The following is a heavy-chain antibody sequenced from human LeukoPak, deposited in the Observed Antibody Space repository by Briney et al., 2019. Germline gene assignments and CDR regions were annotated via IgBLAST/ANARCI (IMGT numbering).Heavy chain of an antibody. V-gene: IGHV4-4*09. D-gene: IGHD3-22*01. Sequence: SETLSLTCTVSGASVTGNYWSWIRHPIGRGPEWIGYIYPGGSSQFNPSLKGRVIISEDASKNQLSLKLSSVTAADTAVYFCAEHALGGYFTYWGQGALVTVSS. CDR3: AEHALGGYFTY. J-gene: IGHJ4*02. CDR2: IYPGGSS. CDR1: GASVTGNY.